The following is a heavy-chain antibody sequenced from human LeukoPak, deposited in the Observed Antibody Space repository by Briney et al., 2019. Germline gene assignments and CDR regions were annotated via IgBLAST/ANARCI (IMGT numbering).Heavy chain of an antibody. CDR1: GFTFSDYA. J-gene: IGHJ4*02. CDR3: AETYGDNGRFHY. Sequence: PGGSLRLSCAASGFTFSDYAMNWVRQAPGKGLEWVSGITGGGSSTYYADSVNGRFTISKDDSKNTLYLQMNSLRAEDTAVYYCAETYGDNGRFHYWGQGTLVTVSS. V-gene: IGHV3-23*01. D-gene: IGHD4-17*01. CDR2: ITGGGSST.